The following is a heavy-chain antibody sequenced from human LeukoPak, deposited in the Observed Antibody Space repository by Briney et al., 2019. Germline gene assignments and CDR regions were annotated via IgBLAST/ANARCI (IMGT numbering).Heavy chain of an antibody. V-gene: IGHV4-59*01. Sequence: SETLSLACTVSGCSIRSYYWSWIRQPPGKGLEWIDNIYYSGSTNYSPSLKSRVTISVDASKNQFSLKLRSVTAADTAVYYCARAGLIAPADPLDCWGQGTLVTVSS. D-gene: IGHD6-13*01. CDR2: IYYSGST. J-gene: IGHJ4*02. CDR1: GCSIRSYY. CDR3: ARAGLIAPADPLDC.